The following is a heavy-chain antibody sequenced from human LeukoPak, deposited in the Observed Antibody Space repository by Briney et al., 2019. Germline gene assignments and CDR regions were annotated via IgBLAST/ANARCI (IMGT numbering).Heavy chain of an antibody. D-gene: IGHD3-22*01. V-gene: IGHV1-58*01. CDR3: ATTAYFDKDYYMDV. CDR1: GFTFTNSA. Sequence: SVKVSCKASGFTFTNSAVQWLRQARGQRLEWIGWIVVGSGNINYAEKFQERVTITRDMSTRTAYMELSSLRFEDTAVYYCATTAYFDKDYYMDVWGKGTTVIVSS. CDR2: IVVGSGNI. J-gene: IGHJ6*03.